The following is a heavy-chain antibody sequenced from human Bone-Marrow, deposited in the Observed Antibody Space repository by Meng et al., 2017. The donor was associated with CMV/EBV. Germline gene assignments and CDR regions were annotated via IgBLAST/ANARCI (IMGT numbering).Heavy chain of an antibody. CDR2: IYSGGST. CDR1: GFTISSNY. J-gene: IGHJ4*02. CDR3: AGSIAAHSNGDY. V-gene: IGHV3-53*01. Sequence: GESLKISCAASGFTISSNYMSWVRQSPGKGLEWVSVIYSGGSTDYADSVRGRFTISRDNSKNTLYLQMNSLRVEDTAVYYCAGSIAAHSNGDYWGQRKLVNVSS. D-gene: IGHD6-6*01.